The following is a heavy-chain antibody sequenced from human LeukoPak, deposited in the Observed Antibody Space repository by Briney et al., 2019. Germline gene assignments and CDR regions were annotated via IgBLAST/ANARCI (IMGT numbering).Heavy chain of an antibody. J-gene: IGHJ4*02. CDR1: GFTFDDYG. V-gene: IGHV3-9*03. CDR3: AARRGAAAGTDYFDY. CDR2: IRWKSGSI. Sequence: PGGSLRLSCVASGFTFDDYGINWVRQAPGKGLEWVSGIRWKSGSIAYADSVKGRFTISRDNAKNSLYLQMNSLRVEDMALYYCAARRGAAAGTDYFDYWGQGTLVTVSS. D-gene: IGHD6-13*01.